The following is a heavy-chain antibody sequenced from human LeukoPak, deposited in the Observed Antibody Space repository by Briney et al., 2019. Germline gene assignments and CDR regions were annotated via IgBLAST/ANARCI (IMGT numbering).Heavy chain of an antibody. Sequence: GGSLRLSCVASGFTVSSNYMNWVCQAPGKGLEWVSVIYTGGGTYYADSVKGRFTISRDDSKNTLYLQMNSLRLEDTAVYYCARAEVLSFFDYWGQGTLVTVSS. CDR1: GFTVSSNY. J-gene: IGHJ4*02. CDR3: ARAEVLSFFDY. CDR2: IYTGGGT. V-gene: IGHV3-66*02. D-gene: IGHD4/OR15-4a*01.